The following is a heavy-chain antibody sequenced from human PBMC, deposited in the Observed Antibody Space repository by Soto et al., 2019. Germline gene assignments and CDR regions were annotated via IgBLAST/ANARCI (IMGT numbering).Heavy chain of an antibody. CDR2: ISPSSGAT. CDR3: AREHDDNGPSGLDV. Sequence: ASVKVSCKASGYTFTAYYIHWVRQAPGKGLEWMGWISPSSGATQYAQKFQGWVTVTRDKSTSTVYLDGSGLKYAGSAVYYWAREHDDNGPSGLDVWGQGTKLTFPS. CDR1: GYTFTAYY. D-gene: IGHD2-8*01. J-gene: IGHJ6*02. V-gene: IGHV1-2*04.